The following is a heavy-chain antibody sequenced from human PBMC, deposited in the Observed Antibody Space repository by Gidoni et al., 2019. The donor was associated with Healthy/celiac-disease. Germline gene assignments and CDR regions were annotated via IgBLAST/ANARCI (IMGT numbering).Heavy chain of an antibody. CDR3: ASGYSYDYDYYYYGMDV. Sequence: QVQRVQSGAEVKKPGSSVKVSCKAAGGTFSSYASSWVRQAPGQGLEWIGGIIPILGIANYAQKFQGRVTITADKSTSTAYMELSRLRSEDTAVYYCASGYSYDYDYYYYGMDVWGQGTTVTVSS. D-gene: IGHD5-18*01. V-gene: IGHV1-69*10. J-gene: IGHJ6*02. CDR1: GGTFSSYA. CDR2: IIPILGIA.